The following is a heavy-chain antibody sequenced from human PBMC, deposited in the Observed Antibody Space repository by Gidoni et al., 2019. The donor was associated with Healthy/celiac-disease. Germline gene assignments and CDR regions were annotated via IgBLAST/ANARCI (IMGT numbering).Heavy chain of an antibody. D-gene: IGHD3-3*01. Sequence: EVQLFESGGGLVQPGGSLRLSCAASGFTFSSHAMSWVRQAPGKGLEWVSAIRGSGGSTYYADSGRGRFTISRDNAKNTLYLQMNSLRAEDTAVYYCAGYDFWSGPGAFDIWGQGTMVTVSS. V-gene: IGHV3-23*01. CDR2: IRGSGGST. J-gene: IGHJ3*02. CDR3: AGYDFWSGPGAFDI. CDR1: GFTFSSHA.